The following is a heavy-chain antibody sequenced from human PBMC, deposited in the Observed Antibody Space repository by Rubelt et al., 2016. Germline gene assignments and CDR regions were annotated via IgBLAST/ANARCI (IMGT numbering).Heavy chain of an antibody. J-gene: IGHJ6*02. CDR3: ARDSHYDYTYYSGMDV. V-gene: IGHV4-39*07. D-gene: IGHD4-11*01. Sequence: QVQLQESGPGLVKPSETLSLTCTVSGGSISSRSYYWGWIRQPPGKGLEWVGNIYYSGSTYYNPSLKSRVTVSVDTSTNQFSLKLTSVTAADTDVYYCARDSHYDYTYYSGMDVWGQGTTVTVSS. CDR1: GGSISSRSYY. CDR2: IYYSGST.